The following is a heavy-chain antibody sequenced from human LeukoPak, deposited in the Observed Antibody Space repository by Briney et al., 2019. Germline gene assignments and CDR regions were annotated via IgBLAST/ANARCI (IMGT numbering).Heavy chain of an antibody. CDR1: GFTFSSYA. Sequence: GGSLRLSCAASGFTFSSYAMSWVRQAPGKGLEWVSAISGSGGSTYYADSVKGRFTISRDNSKNTLYLQMNSLRAADTAVYYCARDYCTSTTCPNWFDPWGQGTLVTVSS. D-gene: IGHD2-2*01. J-gene: IGHJ5*02. CDR3: ARDYCTSTTCPNWFDP. V-gene: IGHV3-23*01. CDR2: ISGSGGST.